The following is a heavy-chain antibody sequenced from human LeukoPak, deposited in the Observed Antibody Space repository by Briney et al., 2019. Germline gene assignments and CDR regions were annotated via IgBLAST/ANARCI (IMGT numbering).Heavy chain of an antibody. D-gene: IGHD3-10*02. CDR3: AELGITMIGGV. Sequence: PGGSLRLSCAASGFTFNDAWMNWVRQAPGKGLEWVLYISSSGSTIYYADSVKGRFTISRDNAKNSLYLQMNSLRAEDTAVYYCAELGITMIGGVWGKGTTVTISS. CDR1: GFTFNDAW. V-gene: IGHV3-11*04. CDR2: ISSSGSTI. J-gene: IGHJ6*04.